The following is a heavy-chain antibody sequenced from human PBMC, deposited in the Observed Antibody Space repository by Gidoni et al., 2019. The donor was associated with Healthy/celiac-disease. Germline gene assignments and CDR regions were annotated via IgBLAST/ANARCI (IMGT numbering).Heavy chain of an antibody. J-gene: IGHJ3*02. V-gene: IGHV4-31*03. CDR2: IYYSGST. D-gene: IGHD6-13*01. CDR3: ARDPYDLYSSSWLGAFDI. CDR1: GGSISSGGYY. Sequence: QVQLQESGPGLVKPSQPLSLTCTVSGGSISSGGYYWSWIRQHPGKGLEWIGYIYYSGSTYYNPSLKSRVTISVDTSKNQFSLKLSSVTAADTAVYYCARDPYDLYSSSWLGAFDIWGQGTMVTVSS.